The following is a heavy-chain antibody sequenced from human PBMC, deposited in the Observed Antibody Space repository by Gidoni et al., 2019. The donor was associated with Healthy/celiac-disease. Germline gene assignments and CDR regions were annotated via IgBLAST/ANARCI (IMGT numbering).Heavy chain of an antibody. D-gene: IGHD6-13*01. CDR3: ARTGARSSSWTTDPFDY. CDR1: AFTFRRYW. Sequence: EVQLVESGGGLVQPGGSLRLSCAASAFTFRRYWMSWVRQAPGKGLEWVAKIREDGREKYCVDSEKGRFTISRDNAKNSLYLQMNSLRAEDTAVYNCARTGARSSSWTTDPFDYWGQGTLVTVSS. V-gene: IGHV3-7*03. CDR2: IREDGREK. J-gene: IGHJ4*02.